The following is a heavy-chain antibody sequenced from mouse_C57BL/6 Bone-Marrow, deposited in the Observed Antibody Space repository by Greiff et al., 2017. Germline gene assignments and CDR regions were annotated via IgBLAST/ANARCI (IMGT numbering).Heavy chain of an antibody. D-gene: IGHD1-1*02. CDR2: IAPATGGT. CDR1: GYTFTDYE. J-gene: IGHJ4*01. V-gene: IGHV1-15*01. Sequence: QVQLQQSGAELVRPGASVTLSCKASGYTFTDYEMHWVKQTPVHGLEWIGAIAPATGGTAYNQKFKGKAILTADKSSSTTYMELRSLTSEDSAVYDGTRYHYELYYYAMDYWGQGTSVTVSS. CDR3: TRYHYELYYYAMDY.